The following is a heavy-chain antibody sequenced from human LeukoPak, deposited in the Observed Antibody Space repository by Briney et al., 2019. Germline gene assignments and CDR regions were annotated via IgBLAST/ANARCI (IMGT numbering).Heavy chain of an antibody. CDR2: IHYPEST. V-gene: IGHV4-38-2*01. CDR3: ARGRGRQVGTRWHPDTHHDY. J-gene: IGHJ4*02. CDR1: GFSISIGYF. Sequence: SETLSLTCAVSGFSISIGYFWGWIRRPPGKGLEWIGTIHYPESTYYNPSLNSRLTISIDTSKNHFSLKLSSVTAADTALYYCARGRGRQVGTRWHPDTHHDYWGQGILVTVSS. D-gene: IGHD6-13*01.